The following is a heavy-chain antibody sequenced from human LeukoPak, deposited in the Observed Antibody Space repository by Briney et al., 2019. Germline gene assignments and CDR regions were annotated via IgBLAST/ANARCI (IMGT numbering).Heavy chain of an antibody. J-gene: IGHJ4*02. Sequence: GGSLRLSCAASGFTFDDYAMHWVRQAPGKGLEWVSGISWNSGSIGYADSVKGRFTVSRDNAKNSLYLQMNSLRAEDTALYYCAKDFDYWGQGTLVTVSS. CDR2: ISWNSGSI. CDR3: AKDFDY. V-gene: IGHV3-9*01. CDR1: GFTFDDYA.